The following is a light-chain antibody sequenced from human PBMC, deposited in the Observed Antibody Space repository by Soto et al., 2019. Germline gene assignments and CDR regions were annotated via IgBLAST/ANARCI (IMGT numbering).Light chain of an antibody. Sequence: DIQLTQSPSFLSASVGDRVTITCRASQGISSYLAWYQQKPGKAPKLLLYAASTLQRGVPSMFRGSGSGKAFALTLSRLQPEDFPTYNCQQINSYPAGITFGPGTKVDIK. V-gene: IGKV1-9*01. CDR3: QQINSYPAGIT. CDR1: QGISSY. CDR2: AAS. J-gene: IGKJ3*01.